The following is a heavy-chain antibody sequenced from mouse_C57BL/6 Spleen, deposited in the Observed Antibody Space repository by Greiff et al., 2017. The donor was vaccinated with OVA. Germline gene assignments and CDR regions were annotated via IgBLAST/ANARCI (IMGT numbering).Heavy chain of an antibody. D-gene: IGHD1-1*01. CDR2: ISYDGSN. CDR1: GYSITSGYY. Sequence: EVKLMESGPGLVKPSQSLSLTCSVTGYSITSGYYWNWIRQFPGNKLEWMGYISYDGSNNYNPSLKNRISITRATSKTTFFLKLNSVTTEDSATYDCARDPSYGSMTYWGQGTLVTVSA. V-gene: IGHV3-6*01. CDR3: ARDPSYGSMTY. J-gene: IGHJ3*01.